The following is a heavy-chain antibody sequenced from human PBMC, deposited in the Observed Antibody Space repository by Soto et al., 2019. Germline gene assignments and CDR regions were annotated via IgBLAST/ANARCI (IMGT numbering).Heavy chain of an antibody. Sequence: VQLLESGGGLVQPGGSLRLSCVASGFTSSGYAMSWVRQAPGRGLEWVSAISGSGGSTYYADSVKGRFTISRDNSKDTLFLQMNSLRAEDTAVYYCAKDYYYDSSGYYYGASFDYWGQGTLVTVSS. V-gene: IGHV3-23*01. CDR1: GFTSSGYA. D-gene: IGHD3-22*01. CDR2: ISGSGGST. J-gene: IGHJ4*02. CDR3: AKDYYYDSSGYYYGASFDY.